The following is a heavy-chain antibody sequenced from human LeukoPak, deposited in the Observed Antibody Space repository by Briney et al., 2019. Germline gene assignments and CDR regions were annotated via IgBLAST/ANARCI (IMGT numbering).Heavy chain of an antibody. V-gene: IGHV3-53*01. Sequence: PGGSLRLSCVASGFTVSTNYMNWVRQAPGKGLEWISIIYSSGTTNHADSVKARFTVSRDKTKNTLSLQMDSQRAEDTAVYYCARLEGRGFIGPWGQGTLVTVSS. CDR2: IYSSGTT. D-gene: IGHD3-10*01. J-gene: IGHJ5*02. CDR1: GFTVSTNY. CDR3: ARLEGRGFIGP.